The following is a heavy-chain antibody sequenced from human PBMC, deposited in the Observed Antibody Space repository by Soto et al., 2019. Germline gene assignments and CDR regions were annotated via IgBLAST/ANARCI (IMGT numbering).Heavy chain of an antibody. CDR2: IYYSGST. V-gene: IGHV4-30-4*01. CDR3: ARAPIPPYYYDSSGYYYFDY. D-gene: IGHD3-22*01. Sequence: PSETLSLTCTVSGGSISSGDYYWSWIRQPPGKGLEWIGYIYYSGSTYYNPSLKSRVTISVDTSKNQFSLKLSSVTAADTAVYYCARAPIPPYYYDSSGYYYFDYWGQGTLVTVSS. J-gene: IGHJ4*02. CDR1: GGSISSGDYY.